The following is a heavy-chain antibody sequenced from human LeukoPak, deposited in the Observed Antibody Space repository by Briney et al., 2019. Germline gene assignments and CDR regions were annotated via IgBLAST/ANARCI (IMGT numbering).Heavy chain of an antibody. V-gene: IGHV1-18*04. D-gene: IGHD6-6*01. Sequence: ASVKVSCQASGYTFSNYGIIWVRQASGKGLEWMGWINPYNGNTNFGQKVQGGVTMTTDTTTRTVYMELRNLRYDDTAVYYCARSHSSSLRAPFGYWGQGTLVTVSS. CDR3: ARSHSSSLRAPFGY. CDR1: GYTFSNYG. J-gene: IGHJ4*02. CDR2: INPYNGNT.